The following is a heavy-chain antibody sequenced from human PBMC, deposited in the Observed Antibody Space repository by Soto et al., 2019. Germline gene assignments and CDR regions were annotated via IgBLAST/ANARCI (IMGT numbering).Heavy chain of an antibody. Sequence: EAQLVESGGGLVKPGGSLRLSCAASGFSFSDYSMAWVRQAPGKGLEWVSSITGSSEYIFYADSVQGRFTISRDNARNSLYLQMNRLRDEDTAVYYCGSQNRPGKYWGQGTLVTVSS. V-gene: IGHV3-21*02. CDR1: GFSFSDYS. J-gene: IGHJ4*02. CDR2: ITGSSEYI. CDR3: GSQNRPGKY.